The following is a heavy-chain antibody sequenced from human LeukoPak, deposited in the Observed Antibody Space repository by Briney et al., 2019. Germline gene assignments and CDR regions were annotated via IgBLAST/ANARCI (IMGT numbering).Heavy chain of an antibody. J-gene: IGHJ1*01. D-gene: IGHD6-13*01. CDR1: GGSINSGDYY. V-gene: IGHV4-30-4*01. Sequence: SETLSLTCTVSGGSINSGDYYWRWIRQPPGKGLEWIVYIYHSGSTYYNPSLKSRVTVSVDTSKNQFSLKLSSVTAADTAVYYCARVIAVAGDLEYFQHWGQGTLVTVSS. CDR2: IYHSGST. CDR3: ARVIAVAGDLEYFQH.